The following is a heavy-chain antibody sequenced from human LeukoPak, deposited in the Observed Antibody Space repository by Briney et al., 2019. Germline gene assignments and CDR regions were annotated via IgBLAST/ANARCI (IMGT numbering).Heavy chain of an antibody. J-gene: IGHJ6*03. CDR2: IEQDGSEK. CDR1: GFTFSSYW. CDR3: ARDPGGGSSWYPYYYYYYYYMDV. D-gene: IGHD6-13*01. V-gene: IGHV3-7*01. Sequence: GGSLRLSCAASGFTFSSYWMNWVRQAPGKGLEWVANIEQDGSEKYYADSVKGRFTISRDNAKNSLYLQMNSLRAEDTAVYYCARDPGGGSSWYPYYYYYYYYMDVWGKGTTVTVSS.